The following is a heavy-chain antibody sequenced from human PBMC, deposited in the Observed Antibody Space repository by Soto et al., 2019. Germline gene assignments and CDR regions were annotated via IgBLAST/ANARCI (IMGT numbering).Heavy chain of an antibody. Sequence: QITLKESGPTLVKPTQTLTLTCTFSGFSLSTTEEGVGWIRQPPGKAPEWLALIYWDDDKRYSPSLKTRLTITKDTSQNPVVPTGTNVDPVDTATYYCAHGSCFGADCYPNPYFDFWGQGILVTVSS. V-gene: IGHV2-5*02. CDR2: IYWDDDK. J-gene: IGHJ4*02. CDR1: GFSLSTTEEG. CDR3: AHGSCFGADCYPNPYFDF. D-gene: IGHD2-21*02.